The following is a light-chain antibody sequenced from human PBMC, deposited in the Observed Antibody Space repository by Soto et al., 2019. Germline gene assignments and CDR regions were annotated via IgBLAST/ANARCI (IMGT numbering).Light chain of an antibody. J-gene: IGKJ1*01. CDR1: DNIAKY. V-gene: IGKV1-39*01. CDR2: AAS. Sequence: DIQTTQSPSSLSASVGDRVTITCRTSDNIAKYLNWYQQKPGQVPKLLIVAASNLQSGVPSRFSASGSGTDFTLTLNRLQPEAFAFRSSRLGYRLPGEFGQGTRVDIK. CDR3: RLGYRLPGE.